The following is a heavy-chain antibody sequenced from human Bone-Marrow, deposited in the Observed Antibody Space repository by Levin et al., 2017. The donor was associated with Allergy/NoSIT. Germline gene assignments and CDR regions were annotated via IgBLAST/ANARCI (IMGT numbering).Heavy chain of an antibody. CDR2: IKQDGSEK. CDR1: EFTFSNYW. V-gene: IGHV3-7*01. J-gene: IGHJ6*02. D-gene: IGHD5-12*01. CDR3: AREDSAYGGGGDV. Sequence: GESLKISCAASEFTFSNYWMSWVRQAPGKGLEWVANIKQDGSEKYYVDSVKGRFTISRDNAKDSLYLQMHSLRAEDTAVYDCAREDSAYGGGGDVWGQGTTVTVSS.